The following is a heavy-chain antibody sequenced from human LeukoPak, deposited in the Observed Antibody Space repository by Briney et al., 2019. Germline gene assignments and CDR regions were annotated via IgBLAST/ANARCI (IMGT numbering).Heavy chain of an antibody. D-gene: IGHD2-2*01. CDR1: GFSLSTSGV. J-gene: IGHJ4*02. V-gene: IGHV4-38-2*02. Sequence: SGPTLVNPTQTLTLTCTFSGFSLSTSGVGVGWIRQPPGKGLEWIGSIYHSGSTYYNPSLKSRVTISVDTSKNQFSLKLSSVTAADTAVYYCARLGVVVPAAVEIAAAENYFDYWGQGTLVTVSS. CDR3: ARLGVVVPAAVEIAAAENYFDY. CDR2: IYHSGST.